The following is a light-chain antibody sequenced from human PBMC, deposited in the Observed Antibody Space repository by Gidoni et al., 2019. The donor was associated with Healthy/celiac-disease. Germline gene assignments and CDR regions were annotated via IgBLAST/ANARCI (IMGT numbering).Light chain of an antibody. V-gene: IGKV3-15*01. CDR3: QQYNNWPRA. CDR2: GAS. J-gene: IGKJ2*01. Sequence: EIVIPPSPATLSVSPGERATLSCRASQSVSSNLAWYQQKPGQAPRLLIYGASTRATGIPARFSGSGSGTEFTLTISSLQSEDFAVYYCQQYNNWPRAFGQGTKLEIK. CDR1: QSVSSN.